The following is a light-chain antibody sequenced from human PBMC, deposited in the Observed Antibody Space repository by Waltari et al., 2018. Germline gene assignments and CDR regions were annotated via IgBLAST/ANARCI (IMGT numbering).Light chain of an antibody. J-gene: IGKJ5*01. V-gene: IGKV1-39*01. CDR3: PQNSNPPFT. Sequence: DIQVTQSPSSLSASVGDRLTITGRTSHHISSYVKWYQQRPGQAPKPLIYAASILENGVPSRFRGRGSQTDFTLTISSLQPEDFATYYCPQNSNPPFTFGQGIRLEIK. CDR2: AAS. CDR1: HHISSY.